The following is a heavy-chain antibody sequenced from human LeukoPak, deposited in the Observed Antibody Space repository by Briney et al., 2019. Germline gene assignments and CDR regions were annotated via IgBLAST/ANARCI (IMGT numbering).Heavy chain of an antibody. D-gene: IGHD6-19*01. V-gene: IGHV1-46*01. CDR3: AREVRFSSGWQYYFDY. J-gene: IGHJ4*02. Sequence: ASVSDSRTASGYTYTSYYIRWVRQAPGQGLEWMGIINPSGGNTRYAQRFQGRVTMTRDTSTSTVYMGLSSLRSEDTAAYYCAREVRFSSGWQYYFDYWAAGDLVSVSS. CDR1: GYTYTSYY. CDR2: INPSGGNT.